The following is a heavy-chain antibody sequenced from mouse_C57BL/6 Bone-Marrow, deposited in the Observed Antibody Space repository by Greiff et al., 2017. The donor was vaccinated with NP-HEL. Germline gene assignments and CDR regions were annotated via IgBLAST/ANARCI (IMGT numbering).Heavy chain of an antibody. D-gene: IGHD3-1*01. CDR3: ARRATAPFDY. Sequence: VQLQQSGPVLVKPGASVKMSCKASGYTFTDYYMNWVKQSHGKSLEWIGVINPYNGGTSYNQKFKGKATLTVDKSSSTAYMELNSLTSEDSAVYYCARRATAPFDYWGQGTTLTVSS. CDR2: INPYNGGT. J-gene: IGHJ2*01. V-gene: IGHV1-19*01. CDR1: GYTFTDYY.